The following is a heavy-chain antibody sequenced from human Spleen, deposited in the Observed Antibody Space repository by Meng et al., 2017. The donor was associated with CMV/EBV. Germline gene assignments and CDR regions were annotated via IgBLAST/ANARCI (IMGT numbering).Heavy chain of an antibody. D-gene: IGHD3-3*01. CDR1: GYIFTGYY. CDR3: AREDSFGDGMDV. CDR2: INPNSDGT. J-gene: IGHJ6*02. Sequence: ASVKVSCKASGYIFTGYYIHWVRQAPGQGLEWMGWINPNSDGTGYPQKFQGRVTMTRDTSITTAYMELSSLRSDDTAVYYCAREDSFGDGMDVWGQGTTVTAP. V-gene: IGHV1-2*02.